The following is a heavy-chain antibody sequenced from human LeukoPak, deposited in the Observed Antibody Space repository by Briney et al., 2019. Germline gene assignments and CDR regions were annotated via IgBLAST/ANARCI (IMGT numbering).Heavy chain of an antibody. Sequence: PGGSLRLSCAASAFTFSLYAMTWVRQAPGKGLEWVSSISAGGSSTYYADSVKGRFTISRDNSKNTLYLQMNNLRAEDTALYYCAKNQGQWLVPVDYWGQGTLVTVSS. V-gene: IGHV3-23*01. J-gene: IGHJ4*02. D-gene: IGHD6-19*01. CDR1: AFTFSLYA. CDR3: AKNQGQWLVPVDY. CDR2: ISAGGSST.